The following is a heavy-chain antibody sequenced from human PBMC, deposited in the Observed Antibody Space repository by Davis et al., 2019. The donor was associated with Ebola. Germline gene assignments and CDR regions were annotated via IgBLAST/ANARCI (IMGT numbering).Heavy chain of an antibody. V-gene: IGHV4-59*08. CDR2: IYYSGST. CDR3: ASLRQTYDSSGYSQPFDY. D-gene: IGHD3-22*01. Sequence: SETLSLTCTVSGGSISSYYWSWIRQPPGKGLEWIGYIYYSGSTNYNPSLKSRVTISVDTSKNQFSLKLSSATAADTAVYYCASLRQTYDSSGYSQPFDYWGQGSLVSVSS. CDR1: GGSISSYY. J-gene: IGHJ4*02.